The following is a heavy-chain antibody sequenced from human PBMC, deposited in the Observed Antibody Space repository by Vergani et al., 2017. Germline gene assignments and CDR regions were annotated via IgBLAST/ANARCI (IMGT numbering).Heavy chain of an antibody. CDR1: GSSISRGYY. J-gene: IGHJ2*01. CDR3: ARGRADNWYFDL. V-gene: IGHV4-38-2*02. D-gene: IGHD3-10*01. Sequence: QVQLQESGPGLLKPSETLSPTCSVSGSSISRGYYWGWIRQPPGKGLEWIATVFHSGSAYYNPSLRRRVTISVETSKNQFSLNLNSVTAADTAVYYCARGRADNWYFDLWGRGTLVTVSS. CDR2: VFHSGSA.